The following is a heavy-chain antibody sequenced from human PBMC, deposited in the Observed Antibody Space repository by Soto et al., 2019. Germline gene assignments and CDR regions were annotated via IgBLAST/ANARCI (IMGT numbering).Heavy chain of an antibody. Sequence: EVQLVESGGGLVQPGGSLRLSCAASGFSFSDHYVDWVRQAPGKGLEWVGRTRNKANSYTTEYAASVKGRFTISRDDAKDSLYLQMNCLKTEDTAVYYCLRASYSSGWYSDYWGQGTLLTVSS. CDR3: LRASYSSGWYSDY. D-gene: IGHD6-19*01. J-gene: IGHJ4*02. CDR2: TRNKANSYTT. V-gene: IGHV3-72*01. CDR1: GFSFSDHY.